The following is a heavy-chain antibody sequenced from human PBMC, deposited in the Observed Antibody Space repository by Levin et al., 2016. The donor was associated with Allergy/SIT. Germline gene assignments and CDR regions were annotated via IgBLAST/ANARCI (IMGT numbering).Heavy chain of an antibody. V-gene: IGHV1-2*02. Sequence: WVRQAPGQGLEWMGWINPNSGGTNYAQKFQGRVTMTRDTSISTAYMELSRLRSDDTAVYYCARSPHYGDYRYFDYWGQGTLVTVSS. CDR3: ARSPHYGDYRYFDY. CDR2: INPNSGGT. D-gene: IGHD4-17*01. J-gene: IGHJ4*02.